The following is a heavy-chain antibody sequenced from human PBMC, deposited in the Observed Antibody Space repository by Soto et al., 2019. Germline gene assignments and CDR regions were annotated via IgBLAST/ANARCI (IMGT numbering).Heavy chain of an antibody. CDR1: WYTFSNNTAS. V-gene: IGHV6-1*01. J-gene: IGHJ4*02. Sequence: PSHTLXLPCPISWYTFSNNTASGDLIMSSPSRGLEWLGRTYYSSNWPHDYAVSVKSRITVKPDTSKNHLSLQLNSVTPDDTDVYYCARGVAGRGFDIWGQGTLVTVSS. CDR2: TYYSSNWPH. D-gene: IGHD6-19*01. CDR3: ARGVAGRGFDI.